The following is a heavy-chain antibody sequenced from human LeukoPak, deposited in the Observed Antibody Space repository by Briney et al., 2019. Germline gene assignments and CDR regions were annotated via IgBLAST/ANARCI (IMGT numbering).Heavy chain of an antibody. D-gene: IGHD6-13*01. J-gene: IGHJ4*02. Sequence: ASVKVSCKASGGTFSSYAISWVRQVPGQGLEWMGRIIPILGIANYAQKFQGRVTITADKSTSTAYMELSSLRSEDTAVYYCAAGSPHGYWGQGTLVTVSS. CDR2: IIPILGIA. V-gene: IGHV1-69*04. CDR3: AAGSPHGY. CDR1: GGTFSSYA.